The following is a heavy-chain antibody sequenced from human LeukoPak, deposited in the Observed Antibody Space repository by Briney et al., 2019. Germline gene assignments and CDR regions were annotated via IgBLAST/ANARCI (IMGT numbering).Heavy chain of an antibody. Sequence: ASVKVSCKASGYTFTGYYLHWVRQAPGQGREWMGWINPNSGGTNYAQKFQGRVTMTRDTSISTAYMEGSRLRSDDTTGYYCARVGGPGYSSGWYGYWGQGTLVTVSS. CDR3: ARVGGPGYSSGWYGY. CDR2: INPNSGGT. D-gene: IGHD6-19*01. V-gene: IGHV1-2*02. CDR1: GYTFTGYY. J-gene: IGHJ4*02.